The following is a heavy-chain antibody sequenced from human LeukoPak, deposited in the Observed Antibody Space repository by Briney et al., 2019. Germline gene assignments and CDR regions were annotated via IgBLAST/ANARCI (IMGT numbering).Heavy chain of an antibody. CDR1: VGAISSSSYY. V-gene: IGHV4-39*01. CDR3: ARVLPIVVVVAAFDY. D-gene: IGHD2-15*01. Sequence: SETLSLTCTVSVGAISSSSYYWGWIRQPPGKGREWVGSIYYSGSTYYNPSLKSRVTMSVDTSKNQFSLKLSSVTAADTAVYYCARVLPIVVVVAAFDYWGQETLVTVSS. J-gene: IGHJ4*02. CDR2: IYYSGST.